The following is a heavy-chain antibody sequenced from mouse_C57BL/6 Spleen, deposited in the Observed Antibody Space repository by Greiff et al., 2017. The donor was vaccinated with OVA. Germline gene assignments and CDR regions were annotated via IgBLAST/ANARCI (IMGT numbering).Heavy chain of an antibody. Sequence: QVQLQQSGPELVKPGASVKISCKASGYAFSSSWMNWVKQRPGKGLEWIGRIYPGDGDTNYNGKFKGKATLTADKSSSTAYMQLSSLTSEDSAVYFCAREPPYYGSSYFDYWGQGTTLTVSS. J-gene: IGHJ2*01. V-gene: IGHV1-82*01. D-gene: IGHD1-1*01. CDR2: IYPGDGDT. CDR1: GYAFSSSW. CDR3: AREPPYYGSSYFDY.